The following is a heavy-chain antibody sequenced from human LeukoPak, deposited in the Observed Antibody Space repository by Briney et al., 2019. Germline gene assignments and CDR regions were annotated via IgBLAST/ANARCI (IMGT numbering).Heavy chain of an antibody. D-gene: IGHD1-1*01. CDR1: AGSVSGYY. CDR2: VNYIGST. CDR3: ARNRFFDNWHRGTDY. Sequence: SETLSLTCTVSAGSVSGYYWTWIRQSPGKGLEWIGYVNYIGSTNYNPSLKSRLTISLDRSKNQFSLKLTSVTAADTAVYYCARNRFFDNWHRGTDYLGQGALVTVSS. V-gene: IGHV4-59*08. J-gene: IGHJ4*02.